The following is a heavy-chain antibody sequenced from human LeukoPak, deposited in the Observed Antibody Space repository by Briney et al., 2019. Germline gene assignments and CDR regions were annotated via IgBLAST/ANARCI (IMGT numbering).Heavy chain of an antibody. CDR2: ICAYNGNT. CDR1: GYTFTSYG. J-gene: IGHJ5*02. D-gene: IGHD2-2*01. V-gene: IGHV1-18*01. CDR3: AALGYCSSTSCSNVVFDP. Sequence: ASVKVSCKASGYTFTSYGISWVRQAPGQGLEWMGWICAYNGNTNYAQKLQGRVTMTTDTSTSTAYMELRSLRSDDTAVYYCAALGYCSSTSCSNVVFDPWGQGTLVTVSS.